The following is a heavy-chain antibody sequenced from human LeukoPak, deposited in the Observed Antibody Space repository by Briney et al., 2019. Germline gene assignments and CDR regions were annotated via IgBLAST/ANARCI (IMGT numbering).Heavy chain of an antibody. J-gene: IGHJ4*02. CDR2: ISAYNGNT. CDR3: ATAHYYDSSATGFDY. V-gene: IGHV1-18*01. Sequence: GASVKVSCKASGYTFTSYDISWVRQAPGQGLEWMGWISAYNGNTNYAQKLQGRVTMTTDTSTSTAYMELRSLRSDDTAVYYCATAHYYDSSATGFDYWGQGTLVTVSS. CDR1: GYTFTSYD. D-gene: IGHD3-22*01.